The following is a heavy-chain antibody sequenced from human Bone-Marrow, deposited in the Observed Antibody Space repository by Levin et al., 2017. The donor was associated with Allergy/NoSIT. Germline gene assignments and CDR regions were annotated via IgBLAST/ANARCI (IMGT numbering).Heavy chain of an antibody. CDR1: GLTVRTNY. J-gene: IGHJ3*02. CDR3: ARDRDSYDAFDI. CDR2: IYRAGTT. Sequence: SCAASGLTVRTNYMSWVRQAPGKGLEWVSVIYRAGTTYYTDSVKGRFTISRDNSKNTVYLQMNSLRAEDTAVYYCARDRDSYDAFDIWGQGTVVTVSS. D-gene: IGHD2-15*01. V-gene: IGHV3-53*01.